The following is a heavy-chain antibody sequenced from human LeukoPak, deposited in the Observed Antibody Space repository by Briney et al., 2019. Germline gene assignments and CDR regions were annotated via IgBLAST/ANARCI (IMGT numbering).Heavy chain of an antibody. V-gene: IGHV4-39*01. CDR1: GGSISSNNYY. D-gene: IGHD3-22*01. Sequence: SETLSLTCTVSGGSISSNNYYWGWIRQPPGKGLEWIGRIYDSGSTYYNPSLESRVTISVDTSKNQFSLKLSSVTAADTAVYYCARHRDYYDSSGYWGFSYWGQGTLVTVSS. J-gene: IGHJ4*02. CDR2: IYDSGST. CDR3: ARHRDYYDSSGYWGFSY.